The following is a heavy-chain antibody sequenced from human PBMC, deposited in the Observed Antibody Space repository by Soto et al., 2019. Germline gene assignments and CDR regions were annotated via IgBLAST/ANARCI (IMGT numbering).Heavy chain of an antibody. CDR1: GFTFSTYY. V-gene: IGHV3-7*05. CDR3: VRDLVGSRGYLGQ. J-gene: IGHJ4*02. CDR2: VKQDESVK. D-gene: IGHD3-22*01. Sequence: GGTLRLSCAASGFTFSTYYMGWVRQAPGKGLEWVANVKQDESVKNYVDSVKGLITVSRDNAKNSLYLQMNSLRADDTALYYWVRDLVGSRGYLGQWCQGTQDTASS.